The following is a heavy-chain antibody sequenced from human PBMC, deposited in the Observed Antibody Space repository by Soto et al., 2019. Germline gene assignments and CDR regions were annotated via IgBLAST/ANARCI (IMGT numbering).Heavy chain of an antibody. Sequence: QVQLVESGGGVVQPGRSLRLSCAASGFTFSSYGMHWVRQAPGKGLEWVAVIWYDGSNKYYADSVKGRFTISRDNSKNTLYRQMNSLRAEDTAVYYCARDSADAFDIWGQGTMVTVSS. CDR3: ARDSADAFDI. J-gene: IGHJ3*02. CDR1: GFTFSSYG. CDR2: IWYDGSNK. D-gene: IGHD3-10*01. V-gene: IGHV3-33*01.